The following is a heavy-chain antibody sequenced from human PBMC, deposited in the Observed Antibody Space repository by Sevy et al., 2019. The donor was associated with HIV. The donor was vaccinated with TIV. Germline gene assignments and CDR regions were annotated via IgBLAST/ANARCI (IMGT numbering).Heavy chain of an antibody. CDR2: ISYDGSNK. D-gene: IGHD3-22*01. CDR1: GFTFSSYG. J-gene: IGHJ4*02. CDR3: AKEVGYYYDSSGYYSARGFDY. V-gene: IGHV3-30*18. Sequence: GGSLRLSCAASGFTFSSYGMHWVRQAPGKGLEWVAVISYDGSNKYYADSVKSRFTISRDNSKNTLYLQMNSLRAEDTAVYYCAKEVGYYYDSSGYYSARGFDYWGQGTLVTVSS.